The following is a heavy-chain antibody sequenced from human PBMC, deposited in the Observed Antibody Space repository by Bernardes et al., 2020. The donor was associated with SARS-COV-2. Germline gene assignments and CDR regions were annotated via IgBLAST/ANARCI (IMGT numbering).Heavy chain of an antibody. D-gene: IGHD5-18*01. Sequence: SLRLSCAASGFTFSSYGMHWVRQAPGKGLEWVAVISYDGSNKYYADSVKGRFTISRDNSKNTLYLQMNSLRAEDTAVYYFAKGYSYGSDYWGQGTLVTVSS. V-gene: IGHV3-30*18. CDR3: AKGYSYGSDY. J-gene: IGHJ4*02. CDR2: ISYDGSNK. CDR1: GFTFSSYG.